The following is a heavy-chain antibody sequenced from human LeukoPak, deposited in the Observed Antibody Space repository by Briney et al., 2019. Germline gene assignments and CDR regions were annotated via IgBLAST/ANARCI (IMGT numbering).Heavy chain of an antibody. D-gene: IGHD6-13*01. V-gene: IGHV3-21*01. CDR2: ISSSGTYV. CDR3: ARGGGISSNNWFDP. J-gene: IGHJ5*02. Sequence: TGGSLRLSCAASGFTFSSYSMNWVRQAPGKGLEWVSSISSSGTYVYYADSVKGRFTISRDNAKNSLYLQMNSLRAEDTAVYYCARGGGISSNNWFDPWGQGTLVTVSS. CDR1: GFTFSSYS.